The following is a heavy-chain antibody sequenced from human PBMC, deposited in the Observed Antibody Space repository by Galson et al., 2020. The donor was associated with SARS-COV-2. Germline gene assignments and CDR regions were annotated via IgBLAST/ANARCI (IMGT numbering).Heavy chain of an antibody. CDR3: ARGGGLVNY. J-gene: IGHJ4*02. D-gene: IGHD6-19*01. CDR2: MYTSGST. V-gene: IGHV4-61*02. CDR1: GGSISSGNYY. Sequence: SETLSLTCTVSGGSISSGNYYWSWIRQPAGRGLEWIGRMYTSGSTNYNPSLKSRVTISVDTSKNQFSLKLSSVTAADTAVYYCARGGGLVNYCGQGTLVTVSS.